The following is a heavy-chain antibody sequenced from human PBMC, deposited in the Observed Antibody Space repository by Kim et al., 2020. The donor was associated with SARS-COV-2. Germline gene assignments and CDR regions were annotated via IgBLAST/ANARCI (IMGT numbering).Heavy chain of an antibody. CDR2: IIPIFVTA. Sequence: SVKVSCKASGGTFSSYAISWVRQAPGQGLEWMGGIIPIFVTANYAQKFQGRVTITADESTSTAYMELSSLRSEDTAVYYCARGSSGGSFLFDPWGQGTLVTVSS. D-gene: IGHD2-15*01. V-gene: IGHV1-69*13. J-gene: IGHJ5*02. CDR1: GGTFSSYA. CDR3: ARGSSGGSFLFDP.